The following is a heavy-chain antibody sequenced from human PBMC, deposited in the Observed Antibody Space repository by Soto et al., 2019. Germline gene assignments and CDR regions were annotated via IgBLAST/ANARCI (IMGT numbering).Heavy chain of an antibody. D-gene: IGHD6-13*01. CDR2: ISGSGGST. CDR3: ARDRQQLARWWFDP. Sequence: PGESLKISCAASGFTFSSYAMSWVRQAPGKGLEWVSAISGSGGSTYYADSVKGRFTISRDNSKNTLYLQMNSLRAEDTAVYYCARDRQQLARWWFDPWGQGTLVTVSS. J-gene: IGHJ5*02. CDR1: GFTFSSYA. V-gene: IGHV3-23*01.